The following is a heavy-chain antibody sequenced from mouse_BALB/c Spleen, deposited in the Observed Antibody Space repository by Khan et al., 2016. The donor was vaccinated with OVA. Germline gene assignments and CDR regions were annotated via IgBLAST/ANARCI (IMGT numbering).Heavy chain of an antibody. CDR2: INTYTGEP. D-gene: IGHD2-10*01. Sequence: PSVPPAPPVPHPPQTAKTSRKASGHTFTKFATNRVKHAPGKGLKWMGWINTYTGEPTYADDFNGRFAFSLETSASTAYLQINNLKNEDTATYFCARPPYFSYVLDNWGQGTSVTVSS. CDR1: GHTFTKFA. CDR3: ARPPYFSYVLDN. J-gene: IGHJ4*01. V-gene: IGHV9-3-1*01.